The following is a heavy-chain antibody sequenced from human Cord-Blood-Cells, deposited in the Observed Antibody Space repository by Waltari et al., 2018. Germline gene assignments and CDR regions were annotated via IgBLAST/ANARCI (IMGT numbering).Heavy chain of an antibody. CDR1: GFTFDDYG. V-gene: IGHV3-20*01. J-gene: IGHJ3*02. CDR3: ARDSFGQWLVGAFDS. CDR2: ITWNVGIT. Sequence: EVQLVESGGGVVRPGGSLRLSCAASGFTFDDYGMSWVRQAPGKGLEWVPGITWNVGITGYADSVKSRFTISRDDAKTALYLQMNSLRAGDTALYHCARDSFGQWLVGAFDSWGQETMVTVSS. D-gene: IGHD6-19*01.